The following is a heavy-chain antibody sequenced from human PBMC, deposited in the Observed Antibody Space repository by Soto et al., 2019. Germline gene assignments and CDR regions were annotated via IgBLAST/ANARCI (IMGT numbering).Heavy chain of an antibody. J-gene: IGHJ4*02. Sequence: GESLKISCKASGYSFTIYWIAWVRQMPGKGLEWMGVIYPGDSDTRYSPSFQGQVTISADKSISTAYLQWSSLKASDTAMYYCARQDGDGLYYFDYWGQGTLVTVSS. CDR1: GYSFTIYW. CDR2: IYPGDSDT. V-gene: IGHV5-51*01. CDR3: ARQDGDGLYYFDY. D-gene: IGHD3-10*01.